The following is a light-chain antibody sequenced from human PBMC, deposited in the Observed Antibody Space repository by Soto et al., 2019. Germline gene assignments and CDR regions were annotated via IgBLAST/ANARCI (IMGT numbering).Light chain of an antibody. Sequence: QSALTQPASVSGSPGQSITISCTGTSSDVGGYNYVSWYQQHPGKAPKLMIYDVNNRPSGVSNRFSGSKSGNTASLTISGLQAEDEAEYYCSSYTGSSTDVVFGGGTKLTVL. V-gene: IGLV2-14*01. J-gene: IGLJ2*01. CDR3: SSYTGSSTDVV. CDR2: DVN. CDR1: SSDVGGYNY.